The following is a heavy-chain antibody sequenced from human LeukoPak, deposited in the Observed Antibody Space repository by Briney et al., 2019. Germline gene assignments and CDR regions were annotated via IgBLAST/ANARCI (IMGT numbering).Heavy chain of an antibody. Sequence: PSETLSLTCTASGGPFSSYSWSWFRQPAGKGLKWFGRIYTSGSNNYNPSLRSRVTMSVDTSKNQFSLKLSSVTAADTAMYCCAGLDYDFCGGPSWGQGALVTVSS. D-gene: IGHD3-3*01. CDR3: AGLDYDFCGGPS. CDR1: GGPFSSYS. J-gene: IGHJ4*02. V-gene: IGHV4-4*07. CDR2: IYTSGSN.